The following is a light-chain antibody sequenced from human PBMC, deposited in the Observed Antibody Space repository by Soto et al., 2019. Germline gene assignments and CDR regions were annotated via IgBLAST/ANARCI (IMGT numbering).Light chain of an antibody. J-gene: IGKJ1*01. CDR1: LSVSSY. V-gene: IGKV3-11*01. Sequence: EIVWTQSPATLSLSQGERATLYCRASLSVSSYLAWYQKKPGQDPRLIIYDASNRATGIPARFSRIVSGTDFTLTISRLETEDCAAYDCQHRSNWTRTFCPGTKVDIK. CDR2: DAS. CDR3: QHRSNWTRT.